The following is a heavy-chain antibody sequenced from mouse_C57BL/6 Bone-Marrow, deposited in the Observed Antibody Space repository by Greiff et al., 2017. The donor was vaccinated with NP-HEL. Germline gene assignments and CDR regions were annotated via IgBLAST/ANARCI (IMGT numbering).Heavy chain of an antibody. D-gene: IGHD2-14*01. CDR3: ARFGYYRGMDY. J-gene: IGHJ4*01. CDR2: IYPGGGYT. Sequence: QGQRQQFGGGRVRPGTSVKMSCKASGYTFTNYWIGWAKQRPGHGLEWIGDIYPGGGYTNYNEKFKGKATLTADKSSSTAYMQFSSLTSEDSAIYYCARFGYYRGMDYWGQGTSVTVSS. CDR1: GYTFTNYW. V-gene: IGHV1-63*01.